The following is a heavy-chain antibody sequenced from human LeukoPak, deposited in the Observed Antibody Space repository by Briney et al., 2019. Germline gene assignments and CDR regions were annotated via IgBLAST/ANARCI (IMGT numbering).Heavy chain of an antibody. CDR1: GGTFSSYA. D-gene: IGHD3-22*01. Sequence: SVKVSCKASGGTFSSYAISWVRQAPGQGLEWRGRIIPILGMANYAQKFQGRVTITADKSTSTAYIELSSLRSEDTAVYYCARDPRVYYDSSGYYFDYWGQGTLVTVSS. J-gene: IGHJ4*02. CDR2: IIPILGMA. V-gene: IGHV1-69*04. CDR3: ARDPRVYYDSSGYYFDY.